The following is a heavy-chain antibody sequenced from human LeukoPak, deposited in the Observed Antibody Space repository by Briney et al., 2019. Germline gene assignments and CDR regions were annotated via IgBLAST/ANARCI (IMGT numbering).Heavy chain of an antibody. D-gene: IGHD2/OR15-2a*01. J-gene: IGHJ6*03. CDR2: IYKSGST. CDR1: GESINPYY. Sequence: SETLSLTCTVSGESINPYYWNWIRQPAGKGLEWIGHIYKSGSTNYNPSLKSRVTMSLDTAKNQFSLKLRSVTAADTAVYFCARSFLDYMDVWGKGTTVTVSS. CDR3: ARSFLDYMDV. V-gene: IGHV4-4*07.